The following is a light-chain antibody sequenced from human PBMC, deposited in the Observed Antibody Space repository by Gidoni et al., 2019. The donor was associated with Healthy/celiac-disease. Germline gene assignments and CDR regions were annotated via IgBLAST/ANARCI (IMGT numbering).Light chain of an antibody. CDR1: QRISSY. J-gene: IGKJ1*01. CDR3: QQSYSTPWT. Sequence: DLQMTQSPSSLSASVGDRVTITCRASQRISSYLKCYQQKPGKAPTLLLYAASSIQSGVPSRFSGSRSGTEFTLTISSLLPEDVATYYCQQSYSTPWTFGQGTKVEIK. V-gene: IGKV1-39*01. CDR2: AAS.